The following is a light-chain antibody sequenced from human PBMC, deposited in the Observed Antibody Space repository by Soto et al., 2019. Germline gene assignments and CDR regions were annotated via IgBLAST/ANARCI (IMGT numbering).Light chain of an antibody. CDR1: QTISSW. J-gene: IGKJ1*01. CDR3: QHSNSYSEA. Sequence: DITMNLSTSTVLGSLVDRATITCRASQTISSWLAWYHPKKGKAPKILIYKASTLTSGVPSRFRGMGARTEFTLPLSSLQHDDVSTDYCQHSNSYSEAFGQGTQVEI. CDR2: KAS. V-gene: IGKV1-5*03.